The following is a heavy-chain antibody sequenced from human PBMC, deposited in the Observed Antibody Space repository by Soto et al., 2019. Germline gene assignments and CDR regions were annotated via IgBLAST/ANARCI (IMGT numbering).Heavy chain of an antibody. V-gene: IGHV4-30-4*01. J-gene: IGHJ4*02. CDR2: IYYSGST. CDR1: GGSISSGDYY. D-gene: IGHD4-17*01. Sequence: SETLSLTCTVSGGSISSGDYYWSWIRQPPGKGLEWIGYIYYSGSTYYNPSLKSRVTISVDTSKNQFSLKLSSVTAADTAVYYCARTYGDYESDDYWGQGTLVTVSS. CDR3: ARTYGDYESDDY.